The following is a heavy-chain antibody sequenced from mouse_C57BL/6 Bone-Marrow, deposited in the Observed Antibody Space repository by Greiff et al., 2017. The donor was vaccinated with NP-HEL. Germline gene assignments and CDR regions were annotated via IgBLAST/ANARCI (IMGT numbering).Heavy chain of an antibody. D-gene: IGHD3-2*02. Sequence: EVKVVESGGGLVKPGGSLKLSCAASGFTFSSYAMSWVRQTPEKRLEWVATISDGGSYTYYPDNVKGRFTISRDNAKNNLYLQMSHLKSEDTAMYYCARERTAQAPYYFDYWGQGTTLTVSS. CDR1: GFTFSSYA. V-gene: IGHV5-4*01. CDR3: ARERTAQAPYYFDY. J-gene: IGHJ2*01. CDR2: ISDGGSYT.